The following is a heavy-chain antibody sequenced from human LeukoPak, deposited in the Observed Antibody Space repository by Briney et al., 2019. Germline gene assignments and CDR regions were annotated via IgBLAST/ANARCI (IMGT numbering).Heavy chain of an antibody. CDR2: ISYDGSNK. D-gene: IGHD6-19*01. V-gene: IGHV3-30-3*01. CDR1: GFTFSNYP. CDR3: ARDLIYSSGWYLNWYFDL. Sequence: PGGSLRLSCAASGFTFSNYPVHWVRQAPGKGLEWVALISYDGSNKYYADSVKGRFTISRDNAKNSLYLQMNSLRAEDTAVYYCARDLIYSSGWYLNWYFDLWGRGTLVTVSS. J-gene: IGHJ2*01.